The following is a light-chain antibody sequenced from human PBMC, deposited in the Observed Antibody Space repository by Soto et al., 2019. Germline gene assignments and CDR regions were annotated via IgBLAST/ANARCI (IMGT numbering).Light chain of an antibody. J-gene: IGKJ1*01. CDR2: GAS. CDR1: QSVSSSY. V-gene: IGKV3-20*01. CDR3: QQFHNWPWT. Sequence: EIVLTESPGTLSLSPGERATLSCRASQSVSSSYLAWYQQKPGQAPRLLIYGASSRATGIPDRFSGSGSGTDFTLTISSLEPEDFAVYYCQQFHNWPWTFGQGTKVDIK.